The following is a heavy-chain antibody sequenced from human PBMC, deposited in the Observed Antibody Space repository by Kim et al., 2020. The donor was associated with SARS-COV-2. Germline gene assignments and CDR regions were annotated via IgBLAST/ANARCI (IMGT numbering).Heavy chain of an antibody. J-gene: IGHJ4*02. CDR2: INTNTGNP. V-gene: IGHV7-4-1*02. CDR3: ASRSGWYPEVFWDDY. Sequence: ASVKVSCKASGYTFTSYAMNWVRQAPGQGLEWMGWINTNTGNPTYAQGFTGRFVFSLDTSVSTAYLQISSLKAEDTAVYYCASRSGWYPEVFWDDYWGQGTLVTVSS. CDR1: GYTFTSYA. D-gene: IGHD6-19*01.